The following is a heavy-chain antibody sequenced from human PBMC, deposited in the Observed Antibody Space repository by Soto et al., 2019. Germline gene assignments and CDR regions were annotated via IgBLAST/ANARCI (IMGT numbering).Heavy chain of an antibody. D-gene: IGHD5-18*01. CDR1: GFTFSSYW. CDR2: IKQDGSEK. J-gene: IGHJ4*02. V-gene: IGHV3-7*05. CDR3: ARDLVIGTAMTRCGFDY. Sequence: EVQLVESGGGLVQPGGSLRLSCAASGFTFSSYWMSWVRQAPGKGLEWVANIKQDGSEKYYVDSVKGRFTISRDNAKNSLYLEMISVRAEDTAVYYCARDLVIGTAMTRCGFDYWGQGTLVIVSS.